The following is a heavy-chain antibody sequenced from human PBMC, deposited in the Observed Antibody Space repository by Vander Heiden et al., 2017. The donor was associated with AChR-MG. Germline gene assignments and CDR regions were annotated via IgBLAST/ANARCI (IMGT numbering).Heavy chain of an antibody. CDR3: ARPYGSGSYAAFDI. Sequence: QVQLVESGGGVVQPGRSRGLSCAASGLTCRSYAMHWVRQAPGKGLEWVAVISYDGSNKYYADSVKGRFTISRDNSKNTLYLQMNSLRAEDTAVYYCARPYGSGSYAAFDIWGQGTMVTVSS. V-gene: IGHV3-30-3*01. CDR1: GLTCRSYA. D-gene: IGHD3-10*01. J-gene: IGHJ3*02. CDR2: ISYDGSNK.